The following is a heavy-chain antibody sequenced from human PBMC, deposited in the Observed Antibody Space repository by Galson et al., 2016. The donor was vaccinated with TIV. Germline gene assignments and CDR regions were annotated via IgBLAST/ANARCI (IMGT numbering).Heavy chain of an antibody. CDR2: ISGYNGNK. CDR3: ARVPTKTFDFWSGFDNSFCMDV. J-gene: IGHJ6*04. D-gene: IGHD3-3*01. CDR1: GYTLSSYS. Sequence: SVEVSCKASGYTLSSYSISWVRQAPGQGLEWMGWISGYNGNKNYAQKFQDRVTMTTDTSTNTAYMELRSLRSDDTAVYYCARVPTKTFDFWSGFDNSFCMDVWGKGTTVTVSS. V-gene: IGHV1-18*01.